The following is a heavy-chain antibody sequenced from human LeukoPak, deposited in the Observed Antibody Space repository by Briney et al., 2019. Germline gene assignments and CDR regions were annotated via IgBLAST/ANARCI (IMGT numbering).Heavy chain of an antibody. V-gene: IGHV4-39*07. CDR3: ARLRGGRGEYNFDY. J-gene: IGHJ4*02. CDR2: IYYSGST. D-gene: IGHD3-16*01. CDR1: GGSISSSRYF. Sequence: PSETLSLTCTVSGGSISSSRYFWGWIRQPPGKGLEWIGSIYYSGSTYYNPSLKSRITISVDTSKNQFSLKLSSVTAADTAVYYCARLRGGRGEYNFDYWGQGTLVTVSS.